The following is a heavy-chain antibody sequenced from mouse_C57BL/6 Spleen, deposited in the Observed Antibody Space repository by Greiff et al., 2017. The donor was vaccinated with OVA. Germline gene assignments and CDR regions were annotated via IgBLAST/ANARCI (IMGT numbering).Heavy chain of an antibody. J-gene: IGHJ2*01. D-gene: IGHD1-1*01. Sequence: VQLQQPGAELVRPGSSVKLSCKASGYTFTSYWMHWVKQRPIQGLEWIGNIDPSDSETHYNQKFKDKATLTVDKSSSTAYMQLSSLTSEDSAVYYGARTYYYGQYYFDYWGQGTTLTVAS. CDR2: IDPSDSET. CDR1: GYTFTSYW. CDR3: ARTYYYGQYYFDY. V-gene: IGHV1-52*01.